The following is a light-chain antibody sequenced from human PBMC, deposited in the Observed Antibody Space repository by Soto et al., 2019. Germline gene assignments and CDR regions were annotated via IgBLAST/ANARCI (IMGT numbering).Light chain of an antibody. J-gene: IGKJ5*01. CDR1: QSVSSSY. Sequence: EIVLTQSPGTLSLSPGERATLSCRASQSVSSSYLAWYQQKPGQAPRLLIYGASSRATGIPDRFSGSGSGTDFTLTITRLEPEDFAVYYCQEYHGSPITFGLGTRLE. V-gene: IGKV3-20*01. CDR2: GAS. CDR3: QEYHGSPIT.